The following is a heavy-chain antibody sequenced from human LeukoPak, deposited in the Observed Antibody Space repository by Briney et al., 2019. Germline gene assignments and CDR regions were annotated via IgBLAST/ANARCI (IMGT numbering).Heavy chain of an antibody. CDR1: ELTFSDYY. D-gene: IGHD6-19*01. CDR3: ETLSGSYSSGWYDDY. Sequence: PGGSLRLSCAASELTFSDYYMSWIRQAPGKGLEWVSYISSSGSTIYYADSVKGRFTISRDNAKNSLYLQMNSLRTEDTAVYYCETLSGSYSSGWYDDYWGHRTLVTVSS. CDR2: ISSSGSTI. V-gene: IGHV3-11*01. J-gene: IGHJ4*01.